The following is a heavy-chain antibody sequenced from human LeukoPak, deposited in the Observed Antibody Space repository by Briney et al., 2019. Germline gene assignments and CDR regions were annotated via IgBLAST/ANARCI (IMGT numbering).Heavy chain of an antibody. CDR3: ALLVGATLDFDN. Sequence: KPGGSPRLSCAASGFTFSSYSMNWVRQAPGKGLEWVSSITSDTNIYYADSVKGRFTVSRDNAKNSLYLQMNSLRAEDTALYYCALLVGATLDFDNWGQGTLVTVSS. J-gene: IGHJ4*02. CDR1: GFTFSSYS. V-gene: IGHV3-21*03. D-gene: IGHD1-26*01. CDR2: ITSDTNI.